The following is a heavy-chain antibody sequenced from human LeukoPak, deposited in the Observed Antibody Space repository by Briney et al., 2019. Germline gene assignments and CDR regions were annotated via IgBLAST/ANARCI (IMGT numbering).Heavy chain of an antibody. CDR2: TYYSGST. V-gene: IGHV4-31*03. CDR3: ATAAGHYYYGMDV. Sequence: SETLSLTCSVSGGSVSSGGYYWSWIRQHPGKGLEWIGYTYYSGSTYYNPSLKSRVTISVDTSKNQFSLKLSSVTAADTAVYYCATAAGHYYYGMDVWGQGTTVTVSS. J-gene: IGHJ6*02. CDR1: GGSVSSGGYY. D-gene: IGHD2-15*01.